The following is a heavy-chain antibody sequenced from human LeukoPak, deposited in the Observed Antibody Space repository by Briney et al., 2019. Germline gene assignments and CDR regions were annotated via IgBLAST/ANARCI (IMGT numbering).Heavy chain of an antibody. J-gene: IGHJ4*02. CDR2: IYYSGST. CDR3: TSDYYDSSGYYNFDY. CDR1: GGSISSYY. Sequence: SETLSLTCTVSGGSISSYYWSWIRQPPGKGLEWIGYIYYSGSTNYNPSLKSRVTISVDTSKNQFSLKLSSVTAADTAVYYCTSDYYDSSGYYNFDYWGQGTLVTVSS. V-gene: IGHV4-59*01. D-gene: IGHD3-22*01.